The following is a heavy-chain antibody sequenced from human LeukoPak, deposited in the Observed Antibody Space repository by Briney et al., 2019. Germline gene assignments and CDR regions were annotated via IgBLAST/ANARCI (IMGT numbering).Heavy chain of an antibody. Sequence: GRSLRLSCAASGFTFSSYAMHWVRQAPGKGLEWVAVISYDGSNKYYADSVKGRFTISRDNSKNTLYLQMNSLRAEDTAVYYCARGVPRTTVVTPGYTYWGQGTLVTVSS. CDR3: ARGVPRTTVVTPGYTY. CDR2: ISYDGSNK. CDR1: GFTFSSYA. J-gene: IGHJ4*02. D-gene: IGHD4-23*01. V-gene: IGHV3-30-3*01.